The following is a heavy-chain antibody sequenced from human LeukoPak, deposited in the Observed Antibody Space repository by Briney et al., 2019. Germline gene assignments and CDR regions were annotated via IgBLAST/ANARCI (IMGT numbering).Heavy chain of an antibody. Sequence: PSETLSLTCAVYGGSFSGYYWSWIRRPPGKGLEWIGEINHSGSTNYNPSLKSRVTISVDTSKNQFSLKLSSVTAADTAVYYCARIGVTIFGVVTGLGILGYDYWGQGPLVTVSS. V-gene: IGHV4-34*01. CDR1: GGSFSGYY. J-gene: IGHJ4*02. CDR3: ARIGVTIFGVVTGLGILGYDY. D-gene: IGHD3-3*01. CDR2: INHSGST.